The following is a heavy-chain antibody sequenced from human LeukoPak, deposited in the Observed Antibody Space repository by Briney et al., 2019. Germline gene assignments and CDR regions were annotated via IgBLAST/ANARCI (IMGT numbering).Heavy chain of an antibody. J-gene: IGHJ6*03. D-gene: IGHD6-13*01. Sequence: GSSVKVSCKASGGTFSSYAISCVRQAPGQGLEWMGGIIPIFGTANYAQKFQGRVTITADESTSTAYMELSSLRSEDTAVYYCARVVGLTGYSSSWYSGYYYYMDVWGKGTTVTVSS. CDR3: ARVVGLTGYSSSWYSGYYYYMDV. CDR2: IIPIFGTA. V-gene: IGHV1-69*01. CDR1: GGTFSSYA.